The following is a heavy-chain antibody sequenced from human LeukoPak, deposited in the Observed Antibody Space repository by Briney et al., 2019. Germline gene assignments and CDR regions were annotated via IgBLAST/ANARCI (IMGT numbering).Heavy chain of an antibody. J-gene: IGHJ4*02. D-gene: IGHD3-10*01. CDR3: AKVRYYYGSGSLDY. CDR1: GFTFSSYA. Sequence: GGSLRLSCAASGFTFSSYAMSWVRQAPGKGLEWVSAISGSGGNTYYADSVKGRFTISRDNSKNTLYLQMNSLRAEDTAVYYCAKVRYYYGSGSLDYWGQGTLVTVSS. CDR2: ISGSGGNT. V-gene: IGHV3-23*01.